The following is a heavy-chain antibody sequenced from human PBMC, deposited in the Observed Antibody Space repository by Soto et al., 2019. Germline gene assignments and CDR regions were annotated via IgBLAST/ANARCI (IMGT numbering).Heavy chain of an antibody. J-gene: IGHJ3*02. V-gene: IGHV3-21*01. Sequence: GGYLRLSCAASDFIFRSYNMNWVRQAPGKGLEWVSSISSSGSDIFYADSVRGRFTISRDNAKNALYLQMNSLGAEDTAVYYCVREGYSYDHAFDIWGQGTVVTVSS. CDR1: DFIFRSYN. CDR2: ISSSGSDI. D-gene: IGHD5-18*01. CDR3: VREGYSYDHAFDI.